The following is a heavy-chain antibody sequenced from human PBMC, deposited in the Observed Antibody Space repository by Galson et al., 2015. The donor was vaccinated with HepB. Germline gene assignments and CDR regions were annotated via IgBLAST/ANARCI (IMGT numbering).Heavy chain of an antibody. CDR2: IIPIFGTA. D-gene: IGHD1-14*01. V-gene: IGHV1-69*13. CDR3: ARPFSVEPNFQYFFY. CDR1: GGPFGSYA. J-gene: IGHJ4*02. Sequence: SVKVSCKASGGPFGSYAFSWVRQAPGQGLEWMGGIIPIFGTANYAQKFQGRVTITADESTSTVYMEVSSLRSEDTAVYYCARPFSVEPNFQYFFYWGQGTLVTVSS.